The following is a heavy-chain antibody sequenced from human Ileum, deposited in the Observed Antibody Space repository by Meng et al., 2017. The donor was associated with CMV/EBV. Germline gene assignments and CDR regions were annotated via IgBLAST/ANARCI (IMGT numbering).Heavy chain of an antibody. CDR1: RGSISSSSYY. J-gene: IGHJ4*02. V-gene: IGHV4-39*01. CDR3: ANYVVVPAAFFDY. D-gene: IGHD2-2*01. Sequence: VSRGSISSSSYYWGWIRQPPGKGLEWIGSIYYSGSTYYNPSLKSRVTISVDTSKNQFSLKLSSVTAADTAVYYCANYVVVPAAFFDYWGQGTLVTVSS. CDR2: IYYSGST.